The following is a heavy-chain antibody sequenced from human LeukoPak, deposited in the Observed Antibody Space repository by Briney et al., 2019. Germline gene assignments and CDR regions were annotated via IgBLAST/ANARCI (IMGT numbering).Heavy chain of an antibody. CDR1: GFTFSSYA. Sequence: PGGSLRLSCAASGFTFSSYAMHWVRQAPGKGLEWVAVISYDGSNKYYADSVKGRFTISRDNSKNTLYLQMNSLRAEDTAVYYCARESSGLPRPLDYWGQGTLVTVSS. CDR2: ISYDGSNK. D-gene: IGHD6-19*01. J-gene: IGHJ4*02. V-gene: IGHV3-30*04. CDR3: ARESSGLPRPLDY.